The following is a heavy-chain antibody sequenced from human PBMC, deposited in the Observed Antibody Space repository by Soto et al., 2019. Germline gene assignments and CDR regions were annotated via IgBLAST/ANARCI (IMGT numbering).Heavy chain of an antibody. D-gene: IGHD2-2*01. CDR3: ARTLPAASTYNWFDP. CDR1: GYTFTSYG. Sequence: ASVKVSCKASGYTFTSYGISWVRQAPGQGLEWMGWISAYNGNTNYAQKPQGRVTMTTDTSTSTAYMELRSLRSDDTAVYYCARTLPAASTYNWFDPWGQGTLVTVSS. J-gene: IGHJ5*02. CDR2: ISAYNGNT. V-gene: IGHV1-18*01.